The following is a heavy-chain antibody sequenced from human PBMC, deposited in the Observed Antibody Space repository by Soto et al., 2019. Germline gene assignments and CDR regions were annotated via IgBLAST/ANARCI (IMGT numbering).Heavy chain of an antibody. V-gene: IGHV3-21*01. D-gene: IGHD4-17*01. CDR2: ISSSSSYI. CDR3: ASLMTTVSPMDV. J-gene: IGHJ6*03. Sequence: PGGSLRLSCAASGFTFSSYSMNWVRQAPGKGLEWVSSISSSSSYIYYADSVKGRFTISRDNAKNSLYLQMNSLRAEDTAVYYCASLMTTVSPMDVWGKGTTVTVSS. CDR1: GFTFSSYS.